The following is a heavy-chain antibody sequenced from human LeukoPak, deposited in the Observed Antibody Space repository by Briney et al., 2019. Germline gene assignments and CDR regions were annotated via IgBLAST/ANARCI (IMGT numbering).Heavy chain of an antibody. J-gene: IGHJ3*02. Sequence: SVKVSCKASGGTFSSYAISWVRQAPGQGLEWMGGIIPIFGTANYAQKFQGRVTITADESTGTAYMELSSLRSEDTAVYYCASVDCSSTSCYTPLDAFDIWGQGTMVTVSS. V-gene: IGHV1-69*13. CDR2: IIPIFGTA. CDR3: ASVDCSSTSCYTPLDAFDI. CDR1: GGTFSSYA. D-gene: IGHD2-2*01.